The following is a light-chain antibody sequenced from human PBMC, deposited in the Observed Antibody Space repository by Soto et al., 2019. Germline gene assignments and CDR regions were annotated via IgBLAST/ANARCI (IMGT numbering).Light chain of an antibody. CDR3: QQYNHWPPIT. CDR2: HTS. V-gene: IGKV3D-15*01. Sequence: ELVRTQSPATLSVSPGERATLSCRASQSINNNLAWYQPKPGQAPRLLVYHTSTRATGIPARFSGSGSGTEFTPTISSLQSEDFAVYYCQQYNHWPPITFGQGTRLEIK. CDR1: QSINNN. J-gene: IGKJ5*01.